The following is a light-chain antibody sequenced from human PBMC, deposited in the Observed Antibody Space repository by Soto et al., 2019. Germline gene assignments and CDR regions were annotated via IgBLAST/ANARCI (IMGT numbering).Light chain of an antibody. CDR1: QGISSA. V-gene: IGKV1-13*02. J-gene: IGKJ1*01. CDR3: QQSYSPPWT. CDR2: DAS. Sequence: AIQLTQSPSSLSSSVGDRVTITCRASQGISSALAWYQQKPGEAPKLLIYDASSSKSGLPSRFSGSGSATDFTLTISSLQPEDFATYYCQQSYSPPWTFGQGTKVDI.